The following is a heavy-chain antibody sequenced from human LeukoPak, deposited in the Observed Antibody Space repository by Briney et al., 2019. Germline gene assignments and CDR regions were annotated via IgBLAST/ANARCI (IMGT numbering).Heavy chain of an antibody. CDR1: GGSISSGSYY. D-gene: IGHD6-13*01. CDR3: ARVLIAAAWGRNWFDP. J-gene: IGHJ5*02. V-gene: IGHV4-61*02. CDR2: IYTSGST. Sequence: PSETLSLTCTVSGGSISSGSYYWSWIRQPAGKGLEWIGRIYTSGSTNYNPSLKSRVTISVDTSKNQFSLKLSSVTAADTAVYYCARVLIAAAWGRNWFDPWGQGTLVTVSS.